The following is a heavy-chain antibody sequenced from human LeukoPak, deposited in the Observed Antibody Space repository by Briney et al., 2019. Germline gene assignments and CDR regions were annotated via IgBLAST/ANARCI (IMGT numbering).Heavy chain of an antibody. D-gene: IGHD3-22*01. V-gene: IGHV3-23*01. CDR2: ISGSGDNT. J-gene: IGHJ4*02. CDR1: GLTFSSHA. CDR3: AKGSYYDSSGSFYFDY. Sequence: GGSLRLSCAASGLTFSSHAMSWVRQAPGKGLEWVSGISGSGDNTYYADSVKGRFTISRDNSKNTLYVQVNSLGTEDTAAYYCAKGSYYDSSGSFYFDYWGQGTLVTVSS.